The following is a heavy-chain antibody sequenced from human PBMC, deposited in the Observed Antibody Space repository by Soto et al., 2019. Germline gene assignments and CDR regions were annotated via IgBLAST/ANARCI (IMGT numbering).Heavy chain of an antibody. J-gene: IGHJ6*02. D-gene: IGHD3-10*01. V-gene: IGHV5-10-1*01. Sequence: GESLKISCKGSGYSFTSYWISWVRQMPGKGLEWMVRIDPSDSYTNYSPSFQGHVTISADKSISTAYLQWSSLKASDTAMYYCARRGNPYYYYGMDVWGQGTTVTVSS. CDR2: IDPSDSYT. CDR3: ARRGNPYYYYGMDV. CDR1: GYSFTSYW.